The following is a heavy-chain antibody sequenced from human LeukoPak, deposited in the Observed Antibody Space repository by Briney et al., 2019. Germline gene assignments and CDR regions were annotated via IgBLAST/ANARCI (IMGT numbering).Heavy chain of an antibody. J-gene: IGHJ4*02. Sequence: SQTLSLTCAISGDSVSSDSAAWNWTRQSPLRGLEWLGRTYYRSKWCNDYAVSVKSRITINPDTSKNQFSLQLNSVTPEDTAVYYCARGSGGFFDYWGQGTLVTVSS. CDR1: GDSVSSDSAA. CDR2: TYYRSKWCN. CDR3: ARGSGGFFDY. V-gene: IGHV6-1*01. D-gene: IGHD3-16*01.